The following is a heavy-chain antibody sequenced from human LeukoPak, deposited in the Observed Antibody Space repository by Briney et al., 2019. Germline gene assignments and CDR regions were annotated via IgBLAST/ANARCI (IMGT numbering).Heavy chain of an antibody. CDR2: IYYSGKN. D-gene: IGHD5-12*01. Sequence: TSETLSLTCTVSGGSISSYYWTWLRQPPGKGLEWIGYIYYSGKNNYNPSLKSRVTISVDTSKNQFSLKMSSVTAADTAVYYGARYSGYESYNWFGPWGQGTLVTVSS. CDR3: ARYSGYESYNWFGP. J-gene: IGHJ5*02. V-gene: IGHV4-59*01. CDR1: GGSISSYY.